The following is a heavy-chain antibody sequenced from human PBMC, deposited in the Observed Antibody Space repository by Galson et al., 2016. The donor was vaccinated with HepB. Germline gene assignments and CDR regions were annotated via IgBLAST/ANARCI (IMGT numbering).Heavy chain of an antibody. CDR2: ISDDGRKK. Sequence: CAASGFTFGSYAMHWVRQAPGKGLEWVATISDDGRKKDYADSVKGRFTISRDNAKNSLYLQMNSLRDEDTAVYCCAKEPAPVGSYGVYYYHGMEVWGQGTTVTVSS. D-gene: IGHD5-18*01. V-gene: IGHV3-30*18. J-gene: IGHJ6*02. CDR3: AKEPAPVGSYGVYYYHGMEV. CDR1: GFTFGSYA.